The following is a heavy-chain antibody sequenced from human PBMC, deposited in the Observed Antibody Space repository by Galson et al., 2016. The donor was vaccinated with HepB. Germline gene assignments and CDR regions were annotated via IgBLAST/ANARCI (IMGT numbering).Heavy chain of an antibody. CDR2: ISSNSGSA. J-gene: IGHJ4*02. D-gene: IGHD6-6*01. V-gene: IGHV1-18*01. CDR1: GYSFSTHG. Sequence: SCKGSGYSFSTHGIGWVRQARGQGLEWMAWISSNSGSASYALNLRGRVTMTTDTSTNTAYMELRSLTSDDTAVYFCVHVRRGAAPYFDFWGQGTLVTVSS. CDR3: VHVRRGAAPYFDF.